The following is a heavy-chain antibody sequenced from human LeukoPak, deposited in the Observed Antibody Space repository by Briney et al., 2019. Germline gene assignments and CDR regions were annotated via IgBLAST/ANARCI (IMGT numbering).Heavy chain of an antibody. CDR2: IWYDGSNK. CDR1: GFTFSGYG. V-gene: IGHV3-33*01. CDR3: ARSLGGYGPFDY. Sequence: PGRSLRLSCAASGFTFSGYGMHWVRQAPGKGLEWVAVIWYDGSNKYYADSVKGRFTISRDNSKNTLYLQMNSLRAEDTAVYYCARSLGGYGPFDYWGQGTLVTVSS. J-gene: IGHJ4*02. D-gene: IGHD3-16*01.